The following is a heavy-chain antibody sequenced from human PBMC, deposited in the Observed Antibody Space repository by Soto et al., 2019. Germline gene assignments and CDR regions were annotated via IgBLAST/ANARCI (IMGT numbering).Heavy chain of an antibody. J-gene: IGHJ4*02. D-gene: IGHD6-13*01. CDR1: GGTFSSYA. V-gene: IGHV1-69*13. CDR2: IIPIFGTA. Sequence: ASVKVSCKASGGTFSSYAISWVRQAPGQGLEWMGGIIPIFGTANYAQKFQGRVTITADESTSTAYMELSSLRSEDTAVYYCASTYRYSSSWYNLAYWGQGTLVTVSS. CDR3: ASTYRYSSSWYNLAY.